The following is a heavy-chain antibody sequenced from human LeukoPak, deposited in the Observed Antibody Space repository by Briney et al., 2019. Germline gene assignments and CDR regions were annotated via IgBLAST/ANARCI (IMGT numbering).Heavy chain of an antibody. CDR3: ARENEIGWNYPIDY. V-gene: IGHV3-7*01. CDR2: IKQDGSEK. Sequence: GGSLRLSCAASGFTFSSYAMSWVRQAPGKGLEWLANIKQDGSEKYYVDSVKGRFTISRDNAKNSLYLQMNSLRAEDTAVYYCARENEIGWNYPIDYWGQGTLVTVSS. D-gene: IGHD1-7*01. CDR1: GFTFSSYA. J-gene: IGHJ4*02.